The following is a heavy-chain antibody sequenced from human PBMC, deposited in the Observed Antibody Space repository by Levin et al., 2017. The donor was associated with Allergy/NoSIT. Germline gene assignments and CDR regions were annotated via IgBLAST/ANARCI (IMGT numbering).Heavy chain of an antibody. CDR2: ISYDGSNK. Sequence: GGSLRLSCAASGFTFSSYAMHWVRQAPGKGLEWVAVISYDGSNKYYADSVKGRFTISRDNSKNTLYLQMNSLRAEDTAVYYCARGGGSYSSSWYRGIWRGQYYYYGMDVWGQGTTVTVSS. CDR3: ARGGGSYSSSWYRGIWRGQYYYYGMDV. D-gene: IGHD6-13*01. J-gene: IGHJ6*02. V-gene: IGHV3-30*04. CDR1: GFTFSSYA.